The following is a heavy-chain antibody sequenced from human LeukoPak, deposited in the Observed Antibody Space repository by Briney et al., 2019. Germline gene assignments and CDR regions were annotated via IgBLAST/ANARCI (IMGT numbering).Heavy chain of an antibody. CDR1: GFTVSSNY. J-gene: IGHJ1*01. CDR2: VYYDGRT. Sequence: GGSLRLSCAASGFTVSSNYMSWVRQAPGKGLEWVSIVYYDGRTYYADSVKGRFTISRDSSKNTLYLQMNNLRGEDTAVYYCASPGYCSGSICYSGYFQHWGQGTLVIVSS. D-gene: IGHD2-15*01. CDR3: ASPGYCSGSICYSGYFQH. V-gene: IGHV3-53*01.